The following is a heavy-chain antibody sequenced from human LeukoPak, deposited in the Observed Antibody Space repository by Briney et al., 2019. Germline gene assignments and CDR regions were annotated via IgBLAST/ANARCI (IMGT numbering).Heavy chain of an antibody. CDR1: GFTFSSYA. CDR2: VSGSGGTT. D-gene: IGHD3-22*01. V-gene: IGHV3-23*01. Sequence: GGSLRLSCAASGFTFSSYAMTWVRQAPGKGLEWVSAVSGSGGTTYYADSVKGRFTISRDNSKNTLYLQMNSLRAEDTAVYYCAKERGSDYYPNKFDYWGQGTLVTVSS. CDR3: AKERGSDYYPNKFDY. J-gene: IGHJ4*02.